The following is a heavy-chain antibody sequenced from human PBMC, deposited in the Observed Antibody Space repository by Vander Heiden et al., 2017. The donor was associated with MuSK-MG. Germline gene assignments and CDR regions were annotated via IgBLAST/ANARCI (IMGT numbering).Heavy chain of an antibody. V-gene: IGHV4-31*03. J-gene: IGHJ4*02. CDR2: IYYRGST. CDR1: GGPISSGGYY. Sequence: QVQLQESGPGLVKPSQTLSLTCTVSGGPISSGGYYWSWIRQHPGRGLEWIGYIYYRGSTYYNPSLKSRVTISVDTSKNQFSLKLSSVTAADTAVYYCARASRSRIAVAGSFDYWGQGTLVTVSS. CDR3: ARASRSRIAVAGSFDY. D-gene: IGHD6-19*01.